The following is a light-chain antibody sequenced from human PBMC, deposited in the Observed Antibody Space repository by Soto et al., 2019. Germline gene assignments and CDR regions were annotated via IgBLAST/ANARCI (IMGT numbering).Light chain of an antibody. CDR2: NVY. Sequence: QSALTQPASVSGSPGQSITISCTGTSSDVGAYNFVSWHQQHPGKAPKLMIYNVYDRPSGISYRFSGSKSGNTASLTISGLQGEDEADYYCSAYTVSRTYVFRTGTQLTVL. J-gene: IGLJ1*01. CDR3: SAYTVSRTYV. V-gene: IGLV2-14*03. CDR1: SSDVGAYNF.